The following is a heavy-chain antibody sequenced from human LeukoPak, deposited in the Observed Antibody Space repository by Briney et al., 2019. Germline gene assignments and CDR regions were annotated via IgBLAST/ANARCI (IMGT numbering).Heavy chain of an antibody. Sequence: PGGSLRLSCAASGFTFSRYWMHWVRQAPGTGLVWVSRIDSDGSITDYADSVKGRFTISRDNAKNTLYLQMNSLRAEDTAVYYCAKDLFDRVVGATPPDYWGQGTLVTVSS. J-gene: IGHJ4*02. V-gene: IGHV3-74*01. CDR2: IDSDGSIT. CDR3: AKDLFDRVVGATPPDY. CDR1: GFTFSRYW. D-gene: IGHD1-26*01.